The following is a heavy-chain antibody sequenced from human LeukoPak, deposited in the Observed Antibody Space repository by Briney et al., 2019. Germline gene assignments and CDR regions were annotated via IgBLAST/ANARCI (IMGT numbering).Heavy chain of an antibody. V-gene: IGHV4-34*01. CDR2: INHSGSI. CDR1: GGSFSGYY. CDR3: ARDAGSGVGAFDI. Sequence: SETLSLTRAVYGGSFSGYYWSWIRQPPGKGLEWIGEINHSGSINYNPSLKSRVTISVDTPKNQFSLKLSSVTAADTAVYYCARDAGSGVGAFDIWGQGTMVTVSS. D-gene: IGHD3-10*01. J-gene: IGHJ3*02.